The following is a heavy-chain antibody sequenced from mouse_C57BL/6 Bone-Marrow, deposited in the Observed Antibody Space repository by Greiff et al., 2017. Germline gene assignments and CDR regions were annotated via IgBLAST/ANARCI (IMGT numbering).Heavy chain of an antibody. CDR1: GFNIKDDY. CDR3: TTGYLLCPH. CDR2: IDPENGDT. J-gene: IGHJ2*01. V-gene: IGHV14-4*01. D-gene: IGHD2-1*01. Sequence: EVQLQESGAELVRPGASVKLSCIASGFNIKDDYMHWVKQRPEQGLEWIGWIDPENGDTEYASKFQGKATITADTSSNTAYLQLSSLTSEDTAVYYCTTGYLLCPHWSQGTTLTVSS.